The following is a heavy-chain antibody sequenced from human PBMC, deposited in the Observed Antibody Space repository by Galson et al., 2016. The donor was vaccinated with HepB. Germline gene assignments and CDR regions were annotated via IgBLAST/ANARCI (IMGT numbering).Heavy chain of an antibody. Sequence: SLRLSCAASGIAFSGYWMSWVRQAPGKGLEWVSVIYSGGSTYYADSVKGRFTISRDNSKNTLSLQMNSLRAEDTAVNYCARESRMVRGVITYFFDYWGQGTLVTVSS. J-gene: IGHJ4*02. CDR3: ARESRMVRGVITYFFDY. CDR1: GIAFSGYW. V-gene: IGHV3-53*01. CDR2: IYSGGST. D-gene: IGHD3-10*01.